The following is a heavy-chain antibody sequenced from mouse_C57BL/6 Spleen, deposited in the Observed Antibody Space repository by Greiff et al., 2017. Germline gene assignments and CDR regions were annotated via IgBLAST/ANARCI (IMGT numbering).Heavy chain of an antibody. CDR2: IRNKANGYTT. J-gene: IGHJ2*01. CDR1: GFTFTDYY. Sequence: EVHLVESGGGLVQPGGSLSLSCAASGFTFTDYYMSWVRQPPGKALEWLGFIRNKANGYTTEYSASVKGRFTISRDNSQSILYLQMNALRAEDSATYYCARYPTGTGGFDYWGQGTTLTVSS. V-gene: IGHV7-3*01. CDR3: ARYPTGTGGFDY. D-gene: IGHD4-1*02.